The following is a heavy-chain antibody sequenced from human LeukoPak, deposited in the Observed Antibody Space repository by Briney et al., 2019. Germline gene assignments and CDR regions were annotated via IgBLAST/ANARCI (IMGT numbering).Heavy chain of an antibody. J-gene: IGHJ4*02. CDR1: GGSISSSSYY. V-gene: IGHV4-39*07. Sequence: SETLSLTCTVSGGSISSSSYYWGWIRQPPGKGLEWIGSIYYSGSTYYNPSLKSRVTISVDTSKNQFSLKLSSVTAADTAVYYCARVSASMVRGVAYYFDYWGQGTLVTVSS. CDR3: ARVSASMVRGVAYYFDY. CDR2: IYYSGST. D-gene: IGHD3-10*01.